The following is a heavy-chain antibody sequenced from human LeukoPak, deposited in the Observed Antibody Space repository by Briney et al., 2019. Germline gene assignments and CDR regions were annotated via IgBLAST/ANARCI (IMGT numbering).Heavy chain of an antibody. J-gene: IGHJ4*02. Sequence: GGSLRLSCAAAGFSFNTYEMNWVRQAPGKGLEWVSYISGGGETRYYADSVKGRFTISRDNGKTSLYLQMNSLRVEDTAVYYCARDASGHDLPFDYWGQGTLVTVSS. CDR1: GFSFNTYE. CDR2: ISGGGETR. V-gene: IGHV3-48*03. CDR3: ARDASGHDLPFDY. D-gene: IGHD6-25*01.